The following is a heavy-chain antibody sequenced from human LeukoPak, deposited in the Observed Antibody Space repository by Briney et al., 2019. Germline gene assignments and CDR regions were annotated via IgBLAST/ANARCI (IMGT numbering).Heavy chain of an antibody. CDR1: GYTFIDYY. V-gene: IGHV1-2*02. CDR3: AREPGYCSSTSCEEYFQH. D-gene: IGHD2-2*01. Sequence: ASVKVSCKASGYTFIDYYMHWVRQAPGQGLEWMGWINPNSGGTNYAQKFQGRVTMTRDTSISTAYMELSRLRSDDTAVYYCAREPGYCSSTSCEEYFQHWGQGTLVTVSS. J-gene: IGHJ1*01. CDR2: INPNSGGT.